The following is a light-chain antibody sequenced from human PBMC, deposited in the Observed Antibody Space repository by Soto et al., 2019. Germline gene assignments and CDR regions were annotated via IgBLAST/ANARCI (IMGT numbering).Light chain of an antibody. CDR3: DSYTSSSSYV. CDR2: DVS. J-gene: IGLJ1*01. CDR1: SSDVGGYKY. V-gene: IGLV2-14*01. Sequence: SALTRSAYLSMSPGQSSRITNTGTSSDVGGYKYVSWYQQHPGKAPKLMIYDVSNRPSGVSDRFSGSKSGNTASLTISGLQSEDEADYYSDSYTSSSSYVFGPVTKAPVL.